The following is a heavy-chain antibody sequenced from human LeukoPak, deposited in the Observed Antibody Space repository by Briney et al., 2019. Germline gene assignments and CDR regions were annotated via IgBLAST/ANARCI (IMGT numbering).Heavy chain of an antibody. CDR1: GGSFSGYY. CDR2: INHSGST. V-gene: IGHV4-34*01. D-gene: IGHD4-17*01. Sequence: SETLSLTCAVYGGSFSGYYWSWIRQPPGKGLEWIGEINHSGSTNYNPSLKSRVTISVDTSKNRFSLKLSSVTAADTAVYYCARGAADYGDYENWFDPWGQGTLVTVSS. CDR3: ARGAADYGDYENWFDP. J-gene: IGHJ5*02.